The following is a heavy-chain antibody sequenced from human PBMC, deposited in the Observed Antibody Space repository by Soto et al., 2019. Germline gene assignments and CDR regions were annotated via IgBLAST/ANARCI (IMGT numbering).Heavy chain of an antibody. CDR2: IYYSGST. Sequence: SETLSLTCTVSGGSISSGGYYWSWIRQHPGKGLEWIGYIYYSGSTYYNPSLKSRVTISVDTSKNQFSLKLSSVTAADTAVYYCARVKWFGELLAQPSSDYWGQGTLVTVS. CDR1: GGSISSGGYY. V-gene: IGHV4-31*03. J-gene: IGHJ4*02. D-gene: IGHD3-10*01. CDR3: ARVKWFGELLAQPSSDY.